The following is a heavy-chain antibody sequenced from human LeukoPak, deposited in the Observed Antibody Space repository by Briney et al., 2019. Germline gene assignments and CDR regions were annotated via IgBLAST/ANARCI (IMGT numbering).Heavy chain of an antibody. CDR3: ARADYGDYPAFDY. J-gene: IGHJ4*02. CDR1: GFTFSSYE. CDR2: ISGSGSTI. Sequence: GGSLRLSCAASGFTFSSYEMNWVRQAPGKGLEWVSYISGSGSTIYYADSVKGRFTISRDNAKNSLYLQMNSLRAEDTAVYYCARADYGDYPAFDYWGQGTLVTVSS. D-gene: IGHD4-17*01. V-gene: IGHV3-48*03.